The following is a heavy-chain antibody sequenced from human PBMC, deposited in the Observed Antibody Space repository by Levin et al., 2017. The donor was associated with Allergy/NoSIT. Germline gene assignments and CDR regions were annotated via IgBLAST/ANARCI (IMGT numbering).Heavy chain of an antibody. CDR1: GFTLDDYA. Sequence: GGSLRLSCAASGFTLDDYAMHWVRQAPGKGLEWVSGISWNSGTIGYADSVKGRFTISRDNAKNSVYLQMNSLRAEDTALYYCAKDRVTGYSSSWHYYYYYGLDVWGQGTTVTVAS. CDR2: ISWNSGTI. V-gene: IGHV3-9*01. D-gene: IGHD6-13*01. CDR3: AKDRVTGYSSSWHYYYYYGLDV. J-gene: IGHJ6*02.